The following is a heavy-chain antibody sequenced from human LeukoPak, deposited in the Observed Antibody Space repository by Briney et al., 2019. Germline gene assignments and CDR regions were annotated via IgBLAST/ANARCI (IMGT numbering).Heavy chain of an antibody. J-gene: IGHJ4*02. CDR1: GYSISSGYY. CDR2: IYYSGST. CDR3: ARAPYRYCSSTSCRFFDY. D-gene: IGHD2-2*01. V-gene: IGHV4-38-2*02. Sequence: SETLSLTCTVSGYSISSGYYWGWIRQPPGKGLEWIGSIYYSGSTYYNPSLKSRVTISVDTSKNQFSLKLSSVTAADTAVYYCARAPYRYCSSTSCRFFDYWGQGTLVTVSS.